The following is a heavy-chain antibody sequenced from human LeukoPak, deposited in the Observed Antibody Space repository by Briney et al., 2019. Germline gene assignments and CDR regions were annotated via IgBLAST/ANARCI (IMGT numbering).Heavy chain of an antibody. Sequence: GGSLRLSCAASGFTFSSYAMSWVRQAPGKGLEWVSAISGSGGSTYYADSVKGRFTISRDNSKNTLYLQMNSLRAEDTAVYYCASRCTYYDILTGGSDLDYWGQGPLVTVSS. J-gene: IGHJ4*02. CDR2: ISGSGGST. D-gene: IGHD3-9*01. CDR3: ASRCTYYDILTGGSDLDY. CDR1: GFTFSSYA. V-gene: IGHV3-23*01.